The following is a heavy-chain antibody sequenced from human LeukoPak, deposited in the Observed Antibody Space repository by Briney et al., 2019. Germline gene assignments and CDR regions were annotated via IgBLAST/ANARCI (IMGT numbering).Heavy chain of an antibody. CDR3: AGYNCSSTRCYTGGFDY. CDR1: GFTVSSYN. J-gene: IGHJ4*02. CDR2: ISGSGGST. D-gene: IGHD2-2*02. Sequence: GGSLRLSCAASGFTVSSYNMSWVRQAPGKGLEWVSAISGSGGSTYYADSVKGRFTISRDSSKNTLYLQMNSLRAEDTAVYYCAGYNCSSTRCYTGGFDYWGQGTLVTVSS. V-gene: IGHV3-23*01.